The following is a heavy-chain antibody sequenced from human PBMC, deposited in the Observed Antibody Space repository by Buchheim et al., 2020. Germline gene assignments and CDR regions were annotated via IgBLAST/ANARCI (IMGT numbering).Heavy chain of an antibody. D-gene: IGHD3-10*01. J-gene: IGHJ5*02. CDR1: GGSFSGYC. CDR3: ARPFGELSNRVFDP. V-gene: IGHV4-34*01. Sequence: QVQLQQWGAGLLKPSETLSLTCAVYGGSFSGYCWTWIRQPPGKGLEWVGEINHSGSTNHNPPLKSRVTISADTSKNQFSLRLTSVTAADTAVYYCARPFGELSNRVFDPWGQGTL. CDR2: INHSGST.